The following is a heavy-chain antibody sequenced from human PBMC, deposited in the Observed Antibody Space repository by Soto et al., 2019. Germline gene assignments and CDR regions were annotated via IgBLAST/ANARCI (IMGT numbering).Heavy chain of an antibody. V-gene: IGHV5-10-1*01. J-gene: IGHJ4*02. D-gene: IGHD2-8*01. CDR3: ARHDSNGDFDI. Sequence: LQICCEGSRYMFPIYHISWVRQMAGKGLEWVGKIDPSDPRTMYRPSPRPRITISVDKPNNTAHLEWGRLKASATSMYYGARHDSNGDFDIWGQGTQVTVSS. CDR1: RYMFPIYH. CDR2: IDPSDPRT.